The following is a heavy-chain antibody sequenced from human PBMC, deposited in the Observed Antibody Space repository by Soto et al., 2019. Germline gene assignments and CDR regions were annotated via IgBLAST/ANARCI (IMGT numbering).Heavy chain of an antibody. CDR2: ISGSGGST. Sequence: GGSLRLSCAASGFTFSSYAMSWVRQAPGKGLEWVSAISGSGGSTYYADSVKGRFTISRDNSKNTLYLQMNSLRAEDTAVYYCACDRSMDSGYDFLWEHGPFDYWGQGTLVTVSS. D-gene: IGHD5-12*01. J-gene: IGHJ4*02. CDR3: ACDRSMDSGYDFLWEHGPFDY. CDR1: GFTFSSYA. V-gene: IGHV3-23*01.